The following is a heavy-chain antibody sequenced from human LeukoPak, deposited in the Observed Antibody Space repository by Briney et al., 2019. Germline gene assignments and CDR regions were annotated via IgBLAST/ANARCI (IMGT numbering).Heavy chain of an antibody. J-gene: IGHJ6*03. CDR3: AREKIVVVPAAIPVYYYYYMDV. V-gene: IGHV1-2*02. Sequence: ASVTVSCKASGYTFTGYYMHWVRQAPGQWHEWMGWINPNSGGTNYAQKFQGRVTMTRDTSISTAYMELSRLRSDDTAVYYCAREKIVVVPAAIPVYYYYYMDVWGKGTTVTVSS. CDR2: INPNSGGT. D-gene: IGHD2-2*02. CDR1: GYTFTGYY.